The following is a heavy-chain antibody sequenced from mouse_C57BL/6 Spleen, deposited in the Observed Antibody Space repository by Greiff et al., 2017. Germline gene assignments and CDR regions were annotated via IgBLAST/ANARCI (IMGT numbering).Heavy chain of an antibody. CDR2: ISSGGSYT. CDR3: ARLDGYYYFDY. J-gene: IGHJ2*01. CDR1: GFTFSSYG. D-gene: IGHD2-3*01. V-gene: IGHV5-6*01. Sequence: VQLKESGGDLVKPGGSLKLSCAASGFTFSSYGMSWVRQTPDKRLEWVATISSGGSYTYYPDSVKGRFTISRDNAKNTLYLQMSSLKSEDTAMYYCARLDGYYYFDYWGQGTTLTVSS.